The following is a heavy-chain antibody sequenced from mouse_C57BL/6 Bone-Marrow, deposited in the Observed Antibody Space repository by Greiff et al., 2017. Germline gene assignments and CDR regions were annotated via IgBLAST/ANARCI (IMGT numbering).Heavy chain of an antibody. J-gene: IGHJ4*01. Sequence: EVQLVESGAELVRPGASVKLSCTASGFNIKDDYMHWVKQRPEQGLEWIGWIDPENGDTEYASKFQGKATITADTSSNTAYLQLSSLTSEDTAVYYCTSYYFMDYWGQGTSVTVSS. CDR1: GFNIKDDY. CDR3: TSYYFMDY. CDR2: IDPENGDT. V-gene: IGHV14-4*01.